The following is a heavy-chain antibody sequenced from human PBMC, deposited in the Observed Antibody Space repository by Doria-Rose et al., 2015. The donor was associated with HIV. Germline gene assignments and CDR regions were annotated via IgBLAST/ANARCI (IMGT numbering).Heavy chain of an antibody. D-gene: IGHD1-1*01. CDR2: INHSGST. CDR3: AKGLLRGGWNDVDYYYGMDV. CDR1: GGSFSGYY. Sequence: QVQLQQWDAGLVKPSETLSLTCAVFGGSFSGYYWSWIRQPPGKGLEWIGEINHSGSTNHKTSLKSRVTISVDTYKDLVFLKPSSGTAADTAVYYCAKGLLRGGWNDVDYYYGMDVWGQGTTVTVSS. J-gene: IGHJ6*02. V-gene: IGHV4-34*01.